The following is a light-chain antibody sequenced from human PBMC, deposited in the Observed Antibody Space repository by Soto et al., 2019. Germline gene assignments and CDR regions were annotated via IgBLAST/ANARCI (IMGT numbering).Light chain of an antibody. V-gene: IGKV3-11*01. J-gene: IGKJ5*01. Sequence: ELVLSQSPATLSLSPGERATLSCRASQSVSSYLAWYQQKPGQAPRLLIYDASNRATGIPARFSASGSGTDFTLTISSLEPEDFAVYYCQQRSNWPITFGQGTRLEI. CDR1: QSVSSY. CDR3: QQRSNWPIT. CDR2: DAS.